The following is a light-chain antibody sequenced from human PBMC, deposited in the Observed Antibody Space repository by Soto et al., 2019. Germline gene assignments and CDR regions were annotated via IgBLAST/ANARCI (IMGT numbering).Light chain of an antibody. CDR1: QSFSSN. CDR3: QQYSNGTPIT. J-gene: IGKJ5*01. Sequence: EIGTCHSPSTLPVSRGERASLSCRASQSFSSNLRWYQQKPGQAPRHLIYGASSRAHGIPARFSGSASGTEFTLTISSRQSEDFAVNYFQQYSNGTPITFGQGTRLEI. V-gene: IGKV3-15*01. CDR2: GAS.